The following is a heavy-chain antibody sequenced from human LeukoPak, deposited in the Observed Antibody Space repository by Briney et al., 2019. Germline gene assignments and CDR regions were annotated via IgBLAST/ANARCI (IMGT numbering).Heavy chain of an antibody. CDR3: AKDHYSGSESYYYYYMDV. CDR2: IQYDGRIK. D-gene: IGHD5-12*01. J-gene: IGHJ6*03. CDR1: GFTLSSCG. Sequence: GGSLRLSCAASGFTLSSCGMHWVRQAPGTGLEWVAFIQYDGRIKYYADSAKGRFTISRDNSKKTLYVHMSSLRVEDTAVYYCAKDHYSGSESYYYYYMDVWGKGTTVTVS. V-gene: IGHV3-30*02.